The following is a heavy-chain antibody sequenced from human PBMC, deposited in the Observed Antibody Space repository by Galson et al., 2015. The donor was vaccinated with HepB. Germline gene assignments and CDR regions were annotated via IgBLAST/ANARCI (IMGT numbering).Heavy chain of an antibody. V-gene: IGHV4-39*01. D-gene: IGHD3-10*01. CDR2: IFYSGST. Sequence: KGLEWLGNIFYSGSTYSNPSLKSRVTISVDTSKNQFSLKLTSVTAADTAVYYRAGTVVREVTQFDFWGQGTLVTVSS. J-gene: IGHJ4*02. CDR3: AGTVVREVTQFDF.